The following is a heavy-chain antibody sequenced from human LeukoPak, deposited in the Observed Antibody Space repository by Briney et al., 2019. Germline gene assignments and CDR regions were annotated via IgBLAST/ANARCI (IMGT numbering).Heavy chain of an antibody. D-gene: IGHD3-9*01. Sequence: PGGSLRLSCGAPGFTFSSYAMTWVRQAPGKGLEWVSAISGSGGSTYYADSVKGRFTISRDNSKNTLYLQMISLRAEDTAVYYCAKTRGSDWLSDYWGQGTLVTVSS. CDR1: GFTFSSYA. J-gene: IGHJ4*02. CDR2: ISGSGGST. V-gene: IGHV3-23*01. CDR3: AKTRGSDWLSDY.